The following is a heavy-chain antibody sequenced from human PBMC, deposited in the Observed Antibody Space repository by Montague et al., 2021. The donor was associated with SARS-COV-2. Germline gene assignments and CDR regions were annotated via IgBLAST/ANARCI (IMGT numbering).Heavy chain of an antibody. CDR3: ARATSTTVGGVTTHHYHYGLDV. CDR1: GFTFRMYW. J-gene: IGHJ6*02. V-gene: IGHV3-7*01. D-gene: IGHD3-16*01. Sequence: SLRLSCAASGFTFRMYWMNWVRQAPGKGLEWVATIKEDGSEKHYVDFMKGRLTISRDNAKNSLYLDINNLRGEDTAVYYCARATSTTVGGVTTHHYHYGLDVWGQGTTLIVSS. CDR2: IKEDGSEK.